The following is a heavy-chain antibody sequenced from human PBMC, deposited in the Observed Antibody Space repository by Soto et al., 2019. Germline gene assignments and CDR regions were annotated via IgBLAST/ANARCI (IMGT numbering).Heavy chain of an antibody. CDR3: ARRYSSSFDY. CDR2: IYYSGST. Sequence: SETLPLTFTLSGRSISRDHCSWIRQPPGKGLEWIGYIYYSGSTNYNPSLKSRVTISVDTSKNQFSLKLSSVTAADTAVYYCARRYSSSFDYWGQGTLVTVSS. J-gene: IGHJ4*02. V-gene: IGHV4-59*08. CDR1: GRSISRDH. D-gene: IGHD6-13*01.